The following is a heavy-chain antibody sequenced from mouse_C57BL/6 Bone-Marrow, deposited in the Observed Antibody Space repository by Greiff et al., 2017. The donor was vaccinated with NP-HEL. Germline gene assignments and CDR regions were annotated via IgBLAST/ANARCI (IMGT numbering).Heavy chain of an antibody. Sequence: EVHLVESGGDLVKPGGSLKLSCAASGFTFSSYGMSWVRQTPDKRLEWVATISSGGSYTYYPDSVKGRFTISRDNAKNTLYLQMSSLKSEDTAMYYCARLGLLHAMDYWGQGTSVTVSS. CDR2: ISSGGSYT. CDR1: GFTFSSYG. V-gene: IGHV5-6*01. D-gene: IGHD2-3*01. CDR3: ARLGLLHAMDY. J-gene: IGHJ4*01.